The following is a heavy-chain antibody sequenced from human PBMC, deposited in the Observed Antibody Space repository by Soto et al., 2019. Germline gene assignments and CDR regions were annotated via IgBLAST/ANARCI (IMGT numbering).Heavy chain of an antibody. V-gene: IGHV3-30-3*01. CDR2: ISYDGSNK. D-gene: IGHD6-13*01. CDR1: GFTFSSYA. J-gene: IGHJ4*02. CDR3: ARDFDIAAAEEEY. Sequence: PGGSLRLSCAASGFTFSSYAMHWVRQAPGKGLGWVAVISYDGSNKYYADSVKGRFTISRDNSKNTLYLQMNSLRAEDTAVYYCARDFDIAAAEEEYWGQGTLVTVSS.